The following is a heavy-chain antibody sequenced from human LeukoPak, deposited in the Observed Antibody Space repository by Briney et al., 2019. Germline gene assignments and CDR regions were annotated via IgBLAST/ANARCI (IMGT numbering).Heavy chain of an antibody. Sequence: ASVKVSCKASGYTFTSYGISWVRQAPGQGLEWMGWISAYNGNTNYAQKLQGRVTMTTDTSTSTAYMELRSLRSDDTAVYYCARGAQSVLLWFGELFPHYYYMDVWGKGTTVTISS. CDR3: ARGAQSVLLWFGELFPHYYYMDV. CDR1: GYTFTSYG. V-gene: IGHV1-18*01. J-gene: IGHJ6*03. D-gene: IGHD3-10*01. CDR2: ISAYNGNT.